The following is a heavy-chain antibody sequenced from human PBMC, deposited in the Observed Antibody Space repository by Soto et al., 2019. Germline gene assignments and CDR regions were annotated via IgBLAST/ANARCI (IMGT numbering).Heavy chain of an antibody. V-gene: IGHV3-9*01. CDR3: AKGYGSGSYSSFDY. CDR1: GFTFDDYA. D-gene: IGHD3-10*01. J-gene: IGHJ4*02. Sequence: EVQLVESGGGLVQPGRSLRLSCAASGFTFDDYAMHWVRQAPGKGLEWVSGISWNSGRIDYADSVKGRVTISRDNAKNSLFLQMNSLRTEYTALYYCAKGYGSGSYSSFDYWGQGTLVTVSS. CDR2: ISWNSGRI.